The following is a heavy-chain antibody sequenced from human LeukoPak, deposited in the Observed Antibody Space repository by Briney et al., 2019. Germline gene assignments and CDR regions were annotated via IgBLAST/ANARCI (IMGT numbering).Heavy chain of an antibody. CDR1: GGSISSSSYY. V-gene: IGHV4-39*07. CDR2: IYYSGST. CDR3: ASLPFDWLRDAFDI. Sequence: PSETLSLTCTVSGGSISSSSYYWGWIRQPPGKGLEWIGSIYYSGSTYYNPSLKSRVTISVDTSKNQFSLKLSSVTAADTAVYYCASLPFDWLRDAFDIWGQGTMVTVSS. J-gene: IGHJ3*02. D-gene: IGHD3-9*01.